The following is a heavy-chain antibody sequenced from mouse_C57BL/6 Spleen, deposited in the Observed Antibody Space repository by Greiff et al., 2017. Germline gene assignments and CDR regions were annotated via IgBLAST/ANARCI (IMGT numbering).Heavy chain of an antibody. CDR1: GYTFTDHT. CDR3: ARPNYYGSSLYYFDY. V-gene: IGHV1-78*01. CDR2: IYPRDGST. J-gene: IGHJ2*01. Sequence: QVQLKESDAELVKPGASVKISCKVSGYTFTDHTIHWMKQRPEQGLEWIGYIYPRDGSTKYNEKFKGKATLTADKSSSTAYMQLNSLTSEDSAVYFCARPNYYGSSLYYFDYWGQGTTLTVSS. D-gene: IGHD1-1*01.